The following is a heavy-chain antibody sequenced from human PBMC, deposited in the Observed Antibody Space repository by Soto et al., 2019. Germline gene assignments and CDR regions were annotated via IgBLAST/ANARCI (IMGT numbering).Heavy chain of an antibody. CDR3: ARAPYYYDSSGYYYFGY. J-gene: IGHJ4*02. D-gene: IGHD3-22*01. Sequence: PGGSLRLSCAAAGFTFSSYAMHWVRQAPCNGLEWVAVISYDGSNKYYADSVKGRFTISRDNSKSTLYLQMNSLRAEDTAVYYCARAPYYYDSSGYYYFGYWGKVTLVTIAS. V-gene: IGHV3-30-3*01. CDR2: ISYDGSNK. CDR1: GFTFSSYA.